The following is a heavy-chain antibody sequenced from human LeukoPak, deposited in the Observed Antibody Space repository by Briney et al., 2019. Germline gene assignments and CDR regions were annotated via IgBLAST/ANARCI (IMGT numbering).Heavy chain of an antibody. D-gene: IGHD6-13*01. CDR2: MNPIFGTA. Sequence: SETVSFKGSVCTFSSYGFSWVRKAPAPGLGWVGGMNPIFGTANYAQKFQGRVTITTDESTSTAYMELSSLRSEDTAVYYCARSIAAAGQSYYHYYMDVWGKGTTVTVSS. V-gene: IGHV1-69*05. CDR3: ARSIAAAGQSYYHYYMDV. CDR1: VCTFSSYG. J-gene: IGHJ6*03.